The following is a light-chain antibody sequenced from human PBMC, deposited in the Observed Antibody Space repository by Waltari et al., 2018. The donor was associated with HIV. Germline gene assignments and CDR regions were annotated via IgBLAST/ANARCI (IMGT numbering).Light chain of an antibody. CDR3: QQYSNNPWT. CDR1: QSINNW. V-gene: IGKV1-5*03. CDR2: KTW. Sequence: DIDMTLSPPTLSAFVGDRVTITCRASQSINNWLAWYQQKPGKAPKVFIYKTWSLQSGVSSRFSGSGSGTEFTLTISSLQPDDFATYYCQQYSNNPWTFGQGTKVEIK. J-gene: IGKJ1*01.